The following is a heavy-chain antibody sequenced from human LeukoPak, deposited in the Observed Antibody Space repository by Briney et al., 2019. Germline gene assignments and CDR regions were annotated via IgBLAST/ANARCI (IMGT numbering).Heavy chain of an antibody. V-gene: IGHV4-30-4*01. CDR2: IYYSGTA. J-gene: IGHJ4*02. D-gene: IGHD6-13*01. CDR3: ARMPSPRISAAGPFDF. Sequence: PSETLSLTCTVSGASISSGNYYWSWVRQPPGKGLEWIGLIYYSGTAYDNPSLRSRVTISLDPSKNQVSLRLTSLTAADTAMYYCARMPSPRISAAGPFDFWGQETLVTVSS. CDR1: GASISSGNYY.